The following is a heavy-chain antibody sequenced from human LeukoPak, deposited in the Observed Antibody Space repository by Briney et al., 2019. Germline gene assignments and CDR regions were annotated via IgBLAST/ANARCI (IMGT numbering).Heavy chain of an antibody. CDR2: IYYSGST. CDR3: ARTEYYYDSSGYYPPHRWFDP. V-gene: IGHV4-59*01. Sequence: PSETLSLTCTVSGGSISSYYWSWIRQPPGKGLEWIGYIYYSGSTNYNPSLKSRVTISVDTSKNQFSLKLSSVTAADTAVYYCARTEYYYDSSGYYPPHRWFDPWGQGTLVTVSS. CDR1: GGSISSYY. D-gene: IGHD3-22*01. J-gene: IGHJ5*02.